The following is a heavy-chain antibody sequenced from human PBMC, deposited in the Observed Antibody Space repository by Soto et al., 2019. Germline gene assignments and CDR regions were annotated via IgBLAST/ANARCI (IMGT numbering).Heavy chain of an antibody. J-gene: IGHJ3*02. CDR1: GGTFNSYA. Sequence: QVQLVQSGAEVKKPGSSVKVSCKASGGTFNSYAITWVRLAPGQGLQWMGGVIPIFGTASYAEKFQGRVTVTADEATSTAQGEMSSLSAEDTGVYYCARKYDSVVVPAANWEDGFESWCEWTMV. V-gene: IGHV1-69*01. CDR3: ARKYDSVVVPAANWEDGFES. D-gene: IGHD2-2*01. CDR2: VIPIFGTA.